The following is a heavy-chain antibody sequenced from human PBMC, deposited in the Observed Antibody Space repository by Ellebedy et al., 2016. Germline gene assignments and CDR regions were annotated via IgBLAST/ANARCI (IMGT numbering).Heavy chain of an antibody. CDR2: ISAYNGNT. V-gene: IGHV1-18*01. CDR1: GYIFTNYG. Sequence: ASVKVSXXASGYIFTNYGITWVRQAPGQGLEWMGWISAYNGNTNYAQKFQDRVTMTTDTPTSTAYMELRSLRSDDTALYYCARVRYCSSISCGPFDYWGQGTLVTVSS. J-gene: IGHJ4*02. D-gene: IGHD2-2*01. CDR3: ARVRYCSSISCGPFDY.